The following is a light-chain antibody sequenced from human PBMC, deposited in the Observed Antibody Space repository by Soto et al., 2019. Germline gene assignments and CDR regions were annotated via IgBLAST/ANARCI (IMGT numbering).Light chain of an antibody. CDR3: QQSYSTPET. V-gene: IGKV1-39*01. CDR2: AAS. CDR1: QSISSY. J-gene: IGKJ1*01. Sequence: DIQMTQSPSSLSASVGDRVTITCRASQSISSYLNWYQQKPGKAPKLLIYAASSLQSGVPSRFSGSGSGTDFTFTISSLQPEDFATYYCQQSYSTPETFGQGTKVDIK.